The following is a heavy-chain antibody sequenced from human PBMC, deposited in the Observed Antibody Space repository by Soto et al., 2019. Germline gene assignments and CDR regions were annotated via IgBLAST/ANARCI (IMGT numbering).Heavy chain of an antibody. D-gene: IGHD7-27*01. Sequence: SETLSLTCTVSGGSVSSGSYYWSWIRQPPGKGLEWIGYIYYSGSTNYNPSLKSRVTISVDTSKNHFSLQLSSVTAADTAAYYCARGISGEFDYWGQGTLVTVSS. CDR3: ARGISGEFDY. V-gene: IGHV4-61*03. CDR2: IYYSGST. CDR1: GGSVSSGSYY. J-gene: IGHJ4*02.